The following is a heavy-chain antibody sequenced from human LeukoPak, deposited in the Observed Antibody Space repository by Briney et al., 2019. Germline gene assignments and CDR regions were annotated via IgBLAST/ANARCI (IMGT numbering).Heavy chain of an antibody. V-gene: IGHV4-4*07. D-gene: IGHD1-1*01. CDR3: ARDTGLERLGPQFDF. J-gene: IGHJ4*02. Sequence: SETLSLTCTVSGGSIITNYWNWIRQPAGKGLEWIGRIHSSGNTNSNPSLRSRISMSVDTSKNQFSLKLSSVTAADSAVYYCARDTGLERLGPQFDFWGREPWSPSPQ. CDR2: IHSSGNT. CDR1: GGSIITNY.